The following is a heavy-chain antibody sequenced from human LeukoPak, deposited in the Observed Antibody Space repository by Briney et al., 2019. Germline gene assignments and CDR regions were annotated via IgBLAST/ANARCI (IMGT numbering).Heavy chain of an antibody. V-gene: IGHV4-34*01. Sequence: PSETLSLTCAVYGESFSGYYWSWIRQPPGKGLEWIGEINHSGSTNYNPSLKSRVTISVDMSKNQFSLKLSSVTAADTAVYYCARDKKDYYYYYGMDVWGKGTTVTVSS. J-gene: IGHJ6*04. CDR1: GESFSGYY. CDR3: ARDKKDYYYYYGMDV. CDR2: INHSGST.